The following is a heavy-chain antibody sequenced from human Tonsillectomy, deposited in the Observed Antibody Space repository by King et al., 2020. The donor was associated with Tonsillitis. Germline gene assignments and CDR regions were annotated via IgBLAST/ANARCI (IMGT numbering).Heavy chain of an antibody. CDR3: AKDRGYVLLWFGADAFDI. Sequence: VQLVESGGGLVQSGRSLRLSCAASGFTFDDYAMHWVRQAPGKGLEWVSGISWNSGSIGYADSVKGRFTISRDNAKNSLYLQMNSLRAEDTALYYCAKDRGYVLLWFGADAFDIWGQGTMVTVSS. CDR2: ISWNSGSI. D-gene: IGHD3-10*01. J-gene: IGHJ3*02. V-gene: IGHV3-9*01. CDR1: GFTFDDYA.